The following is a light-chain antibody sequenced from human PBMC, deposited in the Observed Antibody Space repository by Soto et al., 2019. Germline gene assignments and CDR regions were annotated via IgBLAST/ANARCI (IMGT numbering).Light chain of an antibody. Sequence: QSALTRPASVSGSPGQSITISCTGTSSDVGGYNYVSWYQQHPGKAPKLMIYEVSNRPSGVSNRFSGSKSGNTVSLTISGLQADDKADNHCISYTSSSTLVVFGSGTKLTVL. J-gene: IGLJ1*01. CDR1: SSDVGGYNY. CDR2: EVS. CDR3: ISYTSSSTLVV. V-gene: IGLV2-14*01.